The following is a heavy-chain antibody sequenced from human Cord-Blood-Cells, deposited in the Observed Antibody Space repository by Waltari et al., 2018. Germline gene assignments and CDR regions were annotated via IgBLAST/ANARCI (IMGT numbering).Heavy chain of an antibody. CDR1: GGYISSGTYY. Sequence: QVQLQESGPGLVKPSQHLSLTGTVSGGYISSGTYYWSWLGQPPGKGPEWIGYIYYSGSTYYNPSLKSRVTISVDTSKNQFSLKLSSVTAADTAVYYCARVGSLGYCSSTSCPPRGAFDIWGQGTMVTVSS. CDR3: ARVGSLGYCSSTSCPPRGAFDI. J-gene: IGHJ3*02. D-gene: IGHD2-2*01. V-gene: IGHV4-30-4*08. CDR2: IYYSGST.